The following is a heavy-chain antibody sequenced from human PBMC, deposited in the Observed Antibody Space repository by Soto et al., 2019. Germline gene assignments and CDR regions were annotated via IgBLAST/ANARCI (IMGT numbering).Heavy chain of an antibody. CDR1: GLTFSNYW. CDR2: ITADGSSA. V-gene: IGHV3-74*01. J-gene: IGHJ6*02. CDR3: ASVSPMQYYYGVDV. Sequence: GGSLRLSCAASGLTFSNYWMHWVRQAPGKGLVWLSRITADGSSATYADSVEGRFTISRDNAKNTLYLQMNSLRAEDTGVYYCASVSPMQYYYGVDVWGQGTTVTVSS.